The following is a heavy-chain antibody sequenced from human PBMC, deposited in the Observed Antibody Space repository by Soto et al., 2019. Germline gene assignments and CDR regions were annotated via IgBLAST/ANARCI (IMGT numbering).Heavy chain of an antibody. Sequence: SETLSLTCTGSGGSISSSSYFWGWIRQPPGKGLEWIGSIYYSGSTYYNLSLKSRVTISIDTSKNQFSLKLSSVTAADTAVYYCARLWTTVANDYWGQGTLVTVSS. CDR3: ARLWTTVANDY. D-gene: IGHD4-17*01. J-gene: IGHJ4*02. CDR1: GGSISSSSYF. V-gene: IGHV4-39*07. CDR2: IYYSGST.